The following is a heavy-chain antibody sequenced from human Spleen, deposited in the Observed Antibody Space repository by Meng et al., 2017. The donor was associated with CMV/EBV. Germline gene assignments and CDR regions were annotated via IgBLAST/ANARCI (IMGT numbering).Heavy chain of an antibody. Sequence: SETLSLTCAVYGGSFSGYYWSWIRQPPGKGLEWIGEINHSGSTNYNPSLKSRVTISVDTSKNQFSLKLSSVTAADTAVYYCARERVVPAAKGYNYYYGMDVWGQGTTVTVSS. CDR2: INHSGST. D-gene: IGHD2-2*01. J-gene: IGHJ6*02. CDR1: GGSFSGYY. CDR3: ARERVVPAAKGYNYYYGMDV. V-gene: IGHV4-34*01.